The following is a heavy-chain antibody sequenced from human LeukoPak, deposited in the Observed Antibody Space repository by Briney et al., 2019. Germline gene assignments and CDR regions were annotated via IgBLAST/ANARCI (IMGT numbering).Heavy chain of an antibody. V-gene: IGHV3-30*04. J-gene: IGHJ4*02. CDR1: GFTFSSYA. CDR3: ARWTAQDQTSDHTRGFDY. Sequence: PGRSLRLSCAASGFTFSSYAMHWVRQAPGKGLEWMAVISYDGSNKYYADSVKGRFTISRDNSKNTLYLQMNSLRAEDTAVYYCARWTAQDQTSDHTRGFDYWGQGTLVTVSS. D-gene: IGHD2-2*01. CDR2: ISYDGSNK.